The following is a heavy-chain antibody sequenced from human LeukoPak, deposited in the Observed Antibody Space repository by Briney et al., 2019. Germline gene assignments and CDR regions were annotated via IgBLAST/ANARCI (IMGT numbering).Heavy chain of an antibody. D-gene: IGHD3-22*01. CDR1: DYSISGDHY. CDR2: IYDSGST. J-gene: IGHJ4*02. CDR3: ARHGSIVVVTFDY. Sequence: SSETLSLTCTVSDYSISGDHYWGWIRQPPGKGLEWIGSIYDSGSTYYNPSLKSRVTISVDTSKNQFSLKLSAGTAAEKAVYDCARHGSIVVVTFDYWAKGPLVTVSP. V-gene: IGHV4-38-2*02.